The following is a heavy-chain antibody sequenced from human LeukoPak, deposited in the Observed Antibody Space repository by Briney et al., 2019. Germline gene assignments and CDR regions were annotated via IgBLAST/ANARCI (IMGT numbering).Heavy chain of an antibody. J-gene: IGHJ4*02. D-gene: IGHD3-10*01. Sequence: SETLSLTCAVYGGSFSGYYWSWIRQPAGKGLEWIGRIYTSGSTNYNPSLKSRVTISVDTSKNQFSLKLSSVTAADTAVYYCAAYGSGSYGELDYWGQGTLVTVSS. V-gene: IGHV4-59*10. CDR3: AAYGSGSYGELDY. CDR2: IYTSGST. CDR1: GGSFSGYY.